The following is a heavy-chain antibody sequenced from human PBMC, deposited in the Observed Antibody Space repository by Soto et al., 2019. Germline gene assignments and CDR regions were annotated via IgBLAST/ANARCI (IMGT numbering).Heavy chain of an antibody. V-gene: IGHV1-69*01. J-gene: IGHJ6*02. CDR1: GGTFNNYA. D-gene: IGHD3-10*01. Sequence: QVQLAQSGAEVKKRGSSVKVSCRVSGGTFNNYAISWVRQAPGEGLEWMGGIIPAFGTPKYAQRFQDRVTITPDVYAATAYMELTSLRSDDTAVYYCARDTREITRVRGVIPYYIYHMDVWGPGTTVAVSS. CDR3: ARDTREITRVRGVIPYYIYHMDV. CDR2: IIPAFGTP.